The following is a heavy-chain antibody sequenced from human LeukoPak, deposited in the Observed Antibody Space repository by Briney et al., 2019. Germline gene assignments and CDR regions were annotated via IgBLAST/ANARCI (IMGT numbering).Heavy chain of an antibody. CDR2: INPNSGGT. Sequence: ASVKVSCKASGYTFTTEDINWVRQATGQGLEWMGWINPNSGGTNYAQKFQGRVTMTRDTSISTAYMELSRLRSDDTAVYYCASLGQWLVGGGYWGQGTLVTVSS. CDR3: ASLGQWLVGGGY. D-gene: IGHD6-19*01. CDR1: GYTFTTED. V-gene: IGHV1-2*02. J-gene: IGHJ4*02.